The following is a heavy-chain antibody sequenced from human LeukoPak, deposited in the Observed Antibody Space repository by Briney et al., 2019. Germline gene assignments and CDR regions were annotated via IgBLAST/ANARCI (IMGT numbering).Heavy chain of an antibody. Sequence: SETLSLTCTVSGDSISSGSYYWTWIRQPAGKGLEWIGRVYTSGNTNYNPSLRGRVTISADTSKNQSSLKLNSVTAADTAVYYCVRETGELPYYSDYWGQGTLVTVSS. CDR1: GDSISSGSYY. CDR3: VRETGELPYYSDY. V-gene: IGHV4-61*02. D-gene: IGHD3-10*01. CDR2: VYTSGNT. J-gene: IGHJ4*02.